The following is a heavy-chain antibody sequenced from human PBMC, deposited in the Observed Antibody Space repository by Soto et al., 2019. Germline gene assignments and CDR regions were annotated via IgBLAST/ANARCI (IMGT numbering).Heavy chain of an antibody. CDR2: ISAYNGNT. CDR3: ARVGHGYCSGGSCYYFDY. D-gene: IGHD2-15*01. CDR1: GYTFTAYY. Sequence: ASVKVSCKASGYTFTAYYILWVRQAPGQGLEWMGWISAYNGNTNYAQKLQGRVTMTTDTSTSTAYMELRSLRSDDTAVYYCARVGHGYCSGGSCYYFDYWGQGTLVTVSS. J-gene: IGHJ4*02. V-gene: IGHV1-18*04.